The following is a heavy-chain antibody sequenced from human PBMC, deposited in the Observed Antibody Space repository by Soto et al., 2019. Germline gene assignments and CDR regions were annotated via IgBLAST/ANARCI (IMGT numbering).Heavy chain of an antibody. CDR2: ISGSGGST. Sequence: GGSLRRSCAASGFTCSSYAMSWVRQAPGKGLEWVSAISGSGGSTYYADSVKGRFTISRDNSKNTLYLQMNSLRAEDTAVYYCAKARVVGATVYFDYWGQGTLVTVSS. D-gene: IGHD1-26*01. CDR1: GFTCSSYA. V-gene: IGHV3-23*01. J-gene: IGHJ4*02. CDR3: AKARVVGATVYFDY.